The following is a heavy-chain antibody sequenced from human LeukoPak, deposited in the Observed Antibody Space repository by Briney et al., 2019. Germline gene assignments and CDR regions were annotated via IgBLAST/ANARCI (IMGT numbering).Heavy chain of an antibody. J-gene: IGHJ4*02. V-gene: IGHV3-30*04. CDR1: GFTFSSYA. CDR3: ARGMVTIAVAGTGESQFDY. Sequence: GGSLRLSCAASGFTFSSYAMHWVRQAPGKGLEGVAVISYEGSNKYYADSVKGRFTISRDNSKNTLYLQMNSLRAEDTAVYYCARGMVTIAVAGTGESQFDYWGQGTLVTVSS. D-gene: IGHD6-19*01. CDR2: ISYEGSNK.